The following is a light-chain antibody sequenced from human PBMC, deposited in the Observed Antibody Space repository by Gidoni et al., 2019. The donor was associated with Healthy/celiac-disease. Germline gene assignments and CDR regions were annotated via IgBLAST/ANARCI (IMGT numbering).Light chain of an antibody. CDR3: KQRSNWPPGFT. CDR1: QSVSSY. J-gene: IGKJ3*01. Sequence: EIVLTQSPATLSLSPGERATLSCRASQSVSSYLAWYQQKPGQAPRLLIYDASNRATGIPARFSGSGSGTDVTLTISSLEPEDCAVYYCKQRSNWPPGFTFGPGTKVDIK. CDR2: DAS. V-gene: IGKV3-11*01.